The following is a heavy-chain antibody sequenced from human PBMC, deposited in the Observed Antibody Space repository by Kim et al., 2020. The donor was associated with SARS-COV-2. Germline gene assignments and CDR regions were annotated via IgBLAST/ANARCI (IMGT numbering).Heavy chain of an antibody. V-gene: IGHV4-59*13. J-gene: IGHJ1*01. CDR2: IFYSGTT. Sequence: SETLSLTCTVSGGSISSYYWNWVRQPPGKGLEWIGYIFYSGTTNYSPSLKSPLTMAVDTAKNQLSLKLTSVTAADTAVYYFARGGVRWFPPNWGQGTLVT. CDR1: GGSISSYY. D-gene: IGHD2-15*01. CDR3: ARGGVRWFPPN.